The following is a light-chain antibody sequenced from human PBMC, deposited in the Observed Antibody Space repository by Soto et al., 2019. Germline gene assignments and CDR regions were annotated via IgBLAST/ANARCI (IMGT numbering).Light chain of an antibody. V-gene: IGLV2-11*01. CDR3: CSYAGRYSWV. Sequence: QSALTQPRSVSGSPGPSVTISCTGTSSDVGGYNYVSWYQQHPGKAPKLMIYDVSKRPSGVPYRFSGSKSGNTASLTISGLQAEDEADDYCCSYAGRYSWVFGGGTKLTVL. J-gene: IGLJ3*02. CDR1: SSDVGGYNY. CDR2: DVS.